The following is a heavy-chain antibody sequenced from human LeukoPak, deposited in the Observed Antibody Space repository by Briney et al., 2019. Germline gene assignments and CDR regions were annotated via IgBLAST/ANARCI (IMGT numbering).Heavy chain of an antibody. V-gene: IGHV3-30*14. J-gene: IGHJ4*02. CDR3: TRAWPTRDY. Sequence: GGSLRLSWAAAGFTFSSYAMDWVRQAPGKGRGWVAVISYDDSNKYYAVSVKGRFTISRDNSQNPLYLQMPSLRAEDPAVYYCTRAWPTRDYWGQGTLVPVSS. CDR1: GFTFSSYA. CDR2: ISYDDSNK.